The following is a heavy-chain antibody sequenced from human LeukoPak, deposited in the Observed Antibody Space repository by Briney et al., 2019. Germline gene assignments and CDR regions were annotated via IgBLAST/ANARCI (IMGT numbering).Heavy chain of an antibody. J-gene: IGHJ4*02. D-gene: IGHD3-10*01. Sequence: GRSLTLSCAASDSSFRSHDMSWVRETLEKGLEWVSSIAGAGASFYANSVKGRFTISRDKSENILYLQMNSLRVDGTAIYDWAKGPNFGSWRAVDYWGQGSLVTASS. V-gene: IGHV3-23*01. CDR3: AKGPNFGSWRAVDY. CDR2: IAGAGAS. CDR1: DSSFRSHD.